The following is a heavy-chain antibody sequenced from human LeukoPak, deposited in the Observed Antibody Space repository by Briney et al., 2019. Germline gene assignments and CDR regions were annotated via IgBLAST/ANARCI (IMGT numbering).Heavy chain of an antibody. Sequence: PGGSLRLSCAASGFTVSSNYMSWVRQAPGKGLEWVSVIYSGGSTYYADSVKGRFTISRDNSKNTLYLQMNSLRAEDTAVYYRARDPAAAGLDYWGQGTLVTVSS. V-gene: IGHV3-66*01. J-gene: IGHJ4*02. CDR3: ARDPAAAGLDY. CDR2: IYSGGST. CDR1: GFTVSSNY. D-gene: IGHD6-13*01.